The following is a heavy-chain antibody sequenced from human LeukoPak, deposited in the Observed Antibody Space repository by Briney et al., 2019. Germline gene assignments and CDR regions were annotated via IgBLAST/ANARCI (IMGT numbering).Heavy chain of an antibody. J-gene: IGHJ5*02. D-gene: IGHD6-13*01. CDR2: IYYSGST. CDR3: ARSSSGYSSSWGSNWFDP. V-gene: IGHV4-61*01. CDR1: GGSVSSGSYY. Sequence: SETLSLTCTVSGGSVSSGSYYWSWIRQPPGKGLEWIGYIYYSGSTNYNPSLKSRVTISVDTSKNQFSLKLSSVTAADTAVYYCARSSSGYSSSWGSNWFDPWGQGTLVTVSS.